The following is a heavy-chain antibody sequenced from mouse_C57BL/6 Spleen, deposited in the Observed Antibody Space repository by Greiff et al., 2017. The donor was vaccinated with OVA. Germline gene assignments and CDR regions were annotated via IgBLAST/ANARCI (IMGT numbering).Heavy chain of an antibody. CDR3: ARSTGDSNYFTWFAY. CDR2: INPNNGGT. Sequence: EVQLQQSGPELVKPGASVKISCKASGYTFTDYYMNWVKQSHGQSLEWIGDINPNNGGTSYNQKFKGKATLTVDKSSSTAYMELRSLTSEDSAVYYCARSTGDSNYFTWFAYWGQGTLVTVSA. CDR1: GYTFTDYY. J-gene: IGHJ3*01. V-gene: IGHV1-26*01. D-gene: IGHD2-5*01.